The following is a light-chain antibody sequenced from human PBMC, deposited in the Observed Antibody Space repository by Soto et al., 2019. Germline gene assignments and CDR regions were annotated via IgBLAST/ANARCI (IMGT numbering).Light chain of an antibody. Sequence: EIVLTQSPATLSSSPAERSTLSCRASQSVSSYLAWYQQKPGQAPRLLIYDASNRATGIPARFSGSGSGTDFTLTISSLEPEDFAVYYCQQRSNWLTFGGGTKVDIK. CDR2: DAS. J-gene: IGKJ4*01. CDR3: QQRSNWLT. CDR1: QSVSSY. V-gene: IGKV3-11*01.